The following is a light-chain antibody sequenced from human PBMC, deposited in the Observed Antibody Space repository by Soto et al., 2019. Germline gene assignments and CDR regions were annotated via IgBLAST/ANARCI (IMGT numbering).Light chain of an antibody. CDR1: QRVSTT. CDR3: QQNNTSPPGT. Sequence: EWPVTLRKSAGEGDRVDFGASQRVSTTLAWYQQKPGQAPRLLISGASTRATGIPARFSGSGAAPQSTITTSSLHSPDFALYYCQQNNTSPPGTFGQGTKWK. J-gene: IGKJ1*01. V-gene: IGKV3-15*01. CDR2: GAS.